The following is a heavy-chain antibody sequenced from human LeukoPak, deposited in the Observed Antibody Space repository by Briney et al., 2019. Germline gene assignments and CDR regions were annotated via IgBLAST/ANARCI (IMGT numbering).Heavy chain of an antibody. J-gene: IGHJ4*02. Sequence: SETLSLTCAVSGDSISSSNCWSWVIQPPGKGLEWIREIHHSGSNNYNPSLKSRVTTLVDKAKIHLSLKMTSVTEADTAVYYCARGLVDTGRSRFDYWGQGTLVIVSS. CDR1: GDSISSSNC. V-gene: IGHV4-4*02. CDR3: ARGLVDTGRSRFDY. D-gene: IGHD5-12*01. CDR2: IHHSGSN.